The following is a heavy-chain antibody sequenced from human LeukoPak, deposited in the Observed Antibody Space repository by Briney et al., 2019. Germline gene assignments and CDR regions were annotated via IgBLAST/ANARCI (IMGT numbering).Heavy chain of an antibody. Sequence: KPSETLSLTCTVSGGSLSTYYWSWIRQPPGKGLEWIGYINYSGSTNYNPSLKSRVSISVDTSKNQFSLKLSSVTAADTAVYYCARGVIGAAGRFDPWGQGTLVTVSS. CDR2: INYSGST. CDR1: GGSLSTYY. D-gene: IGHD6-13*01. V-gene: IGHV4-59*01. J-gene: IGHJ5*02. CDR3: ARGVIGAAGRFDP.